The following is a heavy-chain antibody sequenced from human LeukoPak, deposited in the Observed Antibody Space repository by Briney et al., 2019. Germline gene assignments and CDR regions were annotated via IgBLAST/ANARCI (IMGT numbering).Heavy chain of an antibody. CDR3: ATDQGGSYGRFDYAFDI. Sequence: ASVKVSCKVSGYTLTELSMHWVRQAPGKGLEWMGGFDPEDGETIYAQKFQGRVTMTEDTSTDTAYMELSSLRSEDTAVYYCATDQGGSYGRFDYAFDIWGQGTMVTVSS. J-gene: IGHJ3*02. CDR1: GYTLTELS. CDR2: FDPEDGET. D-gene: IGHD1-26*01. V-gene: IGHV1-24*01.